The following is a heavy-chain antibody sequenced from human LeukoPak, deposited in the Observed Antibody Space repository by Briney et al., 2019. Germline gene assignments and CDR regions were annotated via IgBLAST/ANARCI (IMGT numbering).Heavy chain of an antibody. CDR2: IYYSGST. J-gene: IGHJ4*02. Sequence: SETLSLTCTVSGGSISSYYWNWIRQPPGKGLEWIGYIYYSGSTKYNPSLKSRVTISVDTSKNQFSLKLSSVTAADTAVYYCARDPGVLGFDYWGQGTLVTVSS. CDR3: ARDPGVLGFDY. CDR1: GGSISSYY. D-gene: IGHD2-8*01. V-gene: IGHV4-59*01.